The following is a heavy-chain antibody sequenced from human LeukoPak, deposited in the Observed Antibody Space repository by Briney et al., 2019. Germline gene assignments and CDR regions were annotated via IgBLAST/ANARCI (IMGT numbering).Heavy chain of an antibody. CDR2: IYTGGST. J-gene: IGHJ6*02. CDR3: ARGFGKAAANVFGGYTMDV. Sequence: GGSLRLSCAASGFTVDSKYMSWVRQAPGKGLEWVSLIYTGGSTYYADSVRGRFTISRDNSKNTLYLQMNSLRPENTAVYYCARGFGKAAANVFGGYTMDVWGQGTTVTVSS. V-gene: IGHV3-66*02. D-gene: IGHD6-13*01. CDR1: GFTVDSKY.